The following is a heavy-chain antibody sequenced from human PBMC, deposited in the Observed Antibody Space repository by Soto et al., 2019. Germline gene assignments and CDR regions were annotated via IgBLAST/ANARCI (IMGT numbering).Heavy chain of an antibody. J-gene: IGHJ4*02. CDR3: ARGDSSGWYVYY. Sequence: GGSLRLSCAASGFTFSSYSMNWVRQAPGKGLEWVSSISSSSSYIYYADSVKGRFTISRDNAKNSLYLQMNSLRAEDTAVYYCARGDSSGWYVYYWGQGTLVTVSS. CDR2: ISSSSSYI. CDR1: GFTFSSYS. D-gene: IGHD6-19*01. V-gene: IGHV3-21*04.